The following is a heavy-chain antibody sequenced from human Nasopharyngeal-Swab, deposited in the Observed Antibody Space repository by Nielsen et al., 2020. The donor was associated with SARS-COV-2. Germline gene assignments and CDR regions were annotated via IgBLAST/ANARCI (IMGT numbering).Heavy chain of an antibody. J-gene: IGHJ5*02. Sequence: GESLKISCAASGFTFSSYSMNWVRQAPGKGLEWVSSISSSSSYIYYADSAKGRFTISRDNAKNSLYLQMNSLRAEDTGVYYCARGGVRSYWFDPWGQGTLVTVSS. CDR1: GFTFSSYS. V-gene: IGHV3-21*01. CDR3: ARGGVRSYWFDP. D-gene: IGHD3-16*01. CDR2: ISSSSSYI.